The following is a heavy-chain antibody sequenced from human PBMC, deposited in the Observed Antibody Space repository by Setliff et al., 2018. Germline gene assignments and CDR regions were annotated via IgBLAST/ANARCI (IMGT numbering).Heavy chain of an antibody. CDR1: GGSFSGYY. V-gene: IGHV4-34*01. CDR2: INHSGST. D-gene: IGHD3-16*02. CDR3: ARGRVLYDYVWGSYRYEDYYYGMDV. Sequence: SETLSLTCAVYGGSFSGYYWSWIRQPPGKGLEWIGEINHSGSTNYNPSLKSRVTISVDTSKNQFSLKLSSVTAADTAVYYCARGRVLYDYVWGSYRYEDYYYGMDVWGQGTTVTVSS. J-gene: IGHJ6*02.